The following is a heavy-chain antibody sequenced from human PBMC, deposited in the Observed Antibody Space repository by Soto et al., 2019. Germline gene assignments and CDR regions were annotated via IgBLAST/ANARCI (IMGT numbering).Heavy chain of an antibody. CDR1: GFTVSSNY. D-gene: IGHD5-12*01. CDR3: ARGLYSGWHYFDY. CDR2: IYSGGIT. V-gene: IGHV3-66*01. J-gene: IGHJ4*02. Sequence: EVQLVESGGGLVQPGGSLRLSCAASGFTVSSNYMSWVRQAPGKGLEWVSVIYSGGITYYADSVKGRFTISRDNSKNTLYLQMNSLRAEDTAVYYCARGLYSGWHYFDYWGQGTLVTVSS.